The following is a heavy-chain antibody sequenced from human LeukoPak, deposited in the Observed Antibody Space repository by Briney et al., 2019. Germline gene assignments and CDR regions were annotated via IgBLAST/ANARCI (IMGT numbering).Heavy chain of an antibody. CDR3: ARHYIAAGGGDAFDI. Sequence: PSVTLSLTCTVSGGSMRSYYWSWIRQPAGKGLEWTGYIYYSGSTYYNPSLKSRVTISVDTSKNQFSLKLSSVTAADTAMYYCARHYIAAGGGDAFDIWGQGTMVTVSS. J-gene: IGHJ3*02. CDR1: GGSMRSYY. V-gene: IGHV4-59*08. CDR2: IYYSGST. D-gene: IGHD6-13*01.